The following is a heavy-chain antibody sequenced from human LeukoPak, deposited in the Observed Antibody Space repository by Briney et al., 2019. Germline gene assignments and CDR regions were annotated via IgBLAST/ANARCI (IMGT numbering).Heavy chain of an antibody. J-gene: IGHJ4*02. D-gene: IGHD3-10*01. CDR2: ISSSSSYT. CDR3: ARGRSSSGSMNEF. CDR1: AYTFSTYW. V-gene: IGHV3-21*01. Sequence: GGSLRLSCAASAYTFSTYWMHWVRQAPGKGLVWVSSISSSSSYTYYPDSVKGRFTISRDNAKNSLYLQMNSLRVEDTAVYYCARGRSSSGSMNEFWGQGTLVTVSS.